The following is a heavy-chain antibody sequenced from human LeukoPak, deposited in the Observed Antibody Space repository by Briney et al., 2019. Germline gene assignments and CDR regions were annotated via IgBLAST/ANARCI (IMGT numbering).Heavy chain of an antibody. V-gene: IGHV1-69*01. CDR1: GGTFSSYA. CDR2: IIPIFGTA. CDR3: ARGPLGYCSGGSCPEASYFDY. D-gene: IGHD2-15*01. J-gene: IGHJ4*02. Sequence: SVKVSCKASGGTFSSYAISWVRQPPGQGLEWMGWIIPIFGTANYPQKFQGRVTITADESTSTAYMELSSLRSEDSAVYYCARGPLGYCSGGSCPEASYFDYWGQGTLVTVSS.